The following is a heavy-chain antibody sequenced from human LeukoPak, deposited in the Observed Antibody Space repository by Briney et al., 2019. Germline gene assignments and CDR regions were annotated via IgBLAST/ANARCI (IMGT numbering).Heavy chain of an antibody. CDR1: GGSISSYY. J-gene: IGHJ4*02. CDR2: MYYSGST. CDR3: ARADWFGGRLDY. D-gene: IGHD3-10*01. Sequence: SEILSLTCTVSGGSISSYYWNWIRQPPGKGLEWIGYMYYSGSTNYNPSLKSRVTISINTSKNQFSLKLSSVTAADTAMYYCARADWFGGRLDYWGQGTLVTVS. V-gene: IGHV4-59*01.